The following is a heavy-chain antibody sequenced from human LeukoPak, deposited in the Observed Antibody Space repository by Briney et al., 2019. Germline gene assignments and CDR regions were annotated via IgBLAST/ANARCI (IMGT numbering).Heavy chain of an antibody. CDR1: GFTFSSYD. J-gene: IGHJ4*02. Sequence: GGSLRLSCAASGFTFSSYDMHWVRQATGKGLEWVSAIGTAGDTYYPDSVKGRFTISRDNAQNSLYLQMNSLRAEDTAIYYCVRDRGTYRPIDCWGQGTLVTVSS. CDR3: VRDRGTYRPIDC. CDR2: IGTAGDT. D-gene: IGHD1-26*01. V-gene: IGHV3-13*01.